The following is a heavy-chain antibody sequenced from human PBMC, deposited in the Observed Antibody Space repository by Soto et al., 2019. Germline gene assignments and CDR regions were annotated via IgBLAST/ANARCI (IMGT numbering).Heavy chain of an antibody. V-gene: IGHV1-8*01. J-gene: IGHJ4*02. CDR1: GYTFPSYD. CDR3: ARAHSGQYDILTGTYGRFDY. D-gene: IGHD3-9*01. Sequence: GASVKVSCKASGYTFPSYDINWVRQATGQGLGWMGWMNPNSGNTGYAQKFQGRVTMTRNTSISTAYMELSSLRSEDTAVYYCARAHSGQYDILTGTYGRFDYWGQGTLVTVSS. CDR2: MNPNSGNT.